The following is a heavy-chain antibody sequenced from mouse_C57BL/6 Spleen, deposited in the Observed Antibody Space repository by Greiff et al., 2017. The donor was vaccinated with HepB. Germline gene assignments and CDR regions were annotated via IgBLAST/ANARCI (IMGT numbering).Heavy chain of an antibody. J-gene: IGHJ2*01. CDR1: GYTFTSYW. CDR3: ARWRGRGYYFDY. V-gene: IGHV1-69*01. CDR2: IDPSDSYT. D-gene: IGHD3-3*01. Sequence: QVQLQQPGAELVMPGASVKLSCKASGYTFTSYWMHWVKQRPGQGLEWIGEIDPSDSYTNYNQKFKGKSTLTVDKSSSTAYMQLSSLTSEDSAVYYCARWRGRGYYFDYWGQGTTLTVSS.